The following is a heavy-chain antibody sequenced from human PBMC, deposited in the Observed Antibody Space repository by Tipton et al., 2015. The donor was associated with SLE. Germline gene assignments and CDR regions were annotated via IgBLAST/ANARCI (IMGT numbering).Heavy chain of an antibody. V-gene: IGHV4-59*01. CDR3: ARTAPEGILWFGELYFDY. J-gene: IGHJ4*02. CDR2: IYYSGST. D-gene: IGHD3-10*01. Sequence: GLVKPSETLSLTCTVSGGSISSYYWSWIRQPPGKGLEWIGYIYYSGSTNYNPSLKSRVTISVDTSKNQFSLKLSSVTAADTAVYYCARTAPEGILWFGELYFDYWGQGTLVTVSS. CDR1: GGSISSYY.